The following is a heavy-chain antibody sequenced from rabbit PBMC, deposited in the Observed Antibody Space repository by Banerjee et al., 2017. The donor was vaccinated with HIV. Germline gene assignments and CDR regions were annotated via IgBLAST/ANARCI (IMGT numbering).Heavy chain of an antibody. Sequence: QEQLEESGGDLVKPEGSLTLTCTASGFDFSSSYYMCWVRQAPGKGLEWIACIYTGSSGSTYYASWAKGRFTISKTSSTTVTLQMTSLTAADTATYFCARRDPSYDYGMDLWGPGTLVTVS. D-gene: IGHD7-1*01. V-gene: IGHV1S45*01. CDR1: GFDFSSSYY. J-gene: IGHJ6*01. CDR2: IYTGSSGST. CDR3: ARRDPSYDYGMDL.